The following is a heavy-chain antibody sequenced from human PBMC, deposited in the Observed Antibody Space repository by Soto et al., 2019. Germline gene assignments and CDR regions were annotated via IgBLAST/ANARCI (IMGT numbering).Heavy chain of an antibody. V-gene: IGHV3-21*01. CDR1: GFTFSSYS. Sequence: GGSLRLSCAASGFTFSSYSMNWVRQAPGKGLEWVSSISSSSSYIYYADSVKGRFTISRDNAKNSLYLQMNSLRAEDTAVYYCARDRSIAAAGTGEFYYYGMDVWGQGTTVTVSS. CDR2: ISSSSSYI. D-gene: IGHD6-13*01. J-gene: IGHJ6*02. CDR3: ARDRSIAAAGTGEFYYYGMDV.